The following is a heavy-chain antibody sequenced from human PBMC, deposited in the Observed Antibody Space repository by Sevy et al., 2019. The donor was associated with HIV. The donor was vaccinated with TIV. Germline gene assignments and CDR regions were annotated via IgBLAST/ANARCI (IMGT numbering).Heavy chain of an antibody. D-gene: IGHD2-15*01. CDR1: GFTFSSYA. CDR3: ARGFGYCSGGSCGGDAFDI. V-gene: IGHV3-64*02. CDR2: ISSNGGST. J-gene: IGHJ3*02. Sequence: GGSLRLSCAASGFTFSSYAMHWVRQAPGKGLEYVSAISSNGGSTYYADSVKGRFTISSDNSKNTLYRQMGSLRAEDMAVYYCARGFGYCSGGSCGGDAFDIWGQGTMVTVSS.